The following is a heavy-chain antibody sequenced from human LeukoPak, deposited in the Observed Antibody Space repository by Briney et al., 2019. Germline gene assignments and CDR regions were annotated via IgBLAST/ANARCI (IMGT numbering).Heavy chain of an antibody. V-gene: IGHV1-2*02. CDR3: ARAEWFGEFMDV. CDR2: INPNSGGT. CDR1: GYTFTGYY. Sequence: ASVKVSCKASGYTFTGYYMHWVRQAPGQGLEWMGWINPNSGGTNYAQKFQGRVTMTTDTSTSTAYMEMRSLRSDDTAVYYCARAEWFGEFMDVWGKGTTVTVSS. J-gene: IGHJ6*03. D-gene: IGHD3-10*01.